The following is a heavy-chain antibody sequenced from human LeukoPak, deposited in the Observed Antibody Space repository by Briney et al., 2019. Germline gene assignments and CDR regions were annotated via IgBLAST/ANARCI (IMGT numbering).Heavy chain of an antibody. D-gene: IGHD5-12*01. J-gene: IGHJ3*02. Sequence: ASVKVSCKASGYTFTSYYMHWVRQAPGQGLEWMGIINPSGGSTSYAQKFQGRVTISGDTSKNQFSLKLTSVTAADTAVYYCARHTRPGYSGYENAFDIWGQGTMVTVSS. CDR1: GYTFTSYY. CDR2: INPSGGST. V-gene: IGHV1-46*01. CDR3: ARHTRPGYSGYENAFDI.